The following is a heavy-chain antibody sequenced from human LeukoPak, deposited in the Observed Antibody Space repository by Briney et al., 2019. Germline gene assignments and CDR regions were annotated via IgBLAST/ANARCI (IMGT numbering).Heavy chain of an antibody. V-gene: IGHV1-2*02. J-gene: IGHJ6*03. CDR1: GYTFTGYY. D-gene: IGHD2-2*01. Sequence: ASVKVSCKGSGYTFTGYYMHWVRQAPGQGLEWMGWINPNSGGTKYAQKFQGRVTMTRDMSTSTVYMELSSLRSEDTAVYYCARVAAEVVGVPGAVGFGWLRRDYYYMDVWGKGTTVTVSS. CDR3: ARVAAEVVGVPGAVGFGWLRRDYYYMDV. CDR2: INPNSGGT.